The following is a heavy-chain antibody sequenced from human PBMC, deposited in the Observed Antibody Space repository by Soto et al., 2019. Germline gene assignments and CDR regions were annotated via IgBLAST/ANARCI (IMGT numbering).Heavy chain of an antibody. CDR1: GYTFTSYA. V-gene: IGHV1-3*01. J-gene: IGHJ4*02. D-gene: IGHD6-19*01. CDR2: INAGNGNT. CDR3: ARDWGYSSGWGY. Sequence: QVQLVQSGAEVKKPGASVKVSCKASGYTFTSYAMHWVRQAPGQRLEWMGWINAGNGNTKYSQKFQGRVTITRDTSASTAYMELSSLRSEDSAVYYCARDWGYSSGWGYWGQGTLVTVSS.